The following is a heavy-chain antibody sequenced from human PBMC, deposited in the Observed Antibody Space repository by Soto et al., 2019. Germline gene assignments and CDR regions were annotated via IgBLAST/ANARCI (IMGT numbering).Heavy chain of an antibody. J-gene: IGHJ6*02. Sequence: QGQLVQSGPEVKKPGASVKVSCKASGYTFTRYGISWVRQAPGQGLEWMGWISGYNGDTNYAQKVQGRVTMTIETSTSTAYMELRSLTSDDTAIYYCAKNGQLPYCYYGMDVWGQGTTVTVSS. CDR3: AKNGQLPYCYYGMDV. CDR2: ISGYNGDT. D-gene: IGHD1-1*01. CDR1: GYTFTRYG. V-gene: IGHV1-18*01.